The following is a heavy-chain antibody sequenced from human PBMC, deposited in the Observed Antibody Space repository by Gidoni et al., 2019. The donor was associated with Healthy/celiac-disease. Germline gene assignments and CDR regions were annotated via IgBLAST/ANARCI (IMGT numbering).Heavy chain of an antibody. D-gene: IGHD2-2*01. CDR3: AKDWHYCSSTSCSTYYYYGMDV. J-gene: IGHJ6*02. CDR2: ISYDGSNK. V-gene: IGHV3-30*18. CDR1: GFPFSSYG. Sequence: QVQPVESGGGVVQPGLSLRLSCAASGFPFSSYGMHWVSPAQGKGLEWVAVISYDGSNKYYADCVKGRFTISRDNSKNTLYLQMNSLRAEDTAVYYCAKDWHYCSSTSCSTYYYYGMDVWGQGTTVTVSS.